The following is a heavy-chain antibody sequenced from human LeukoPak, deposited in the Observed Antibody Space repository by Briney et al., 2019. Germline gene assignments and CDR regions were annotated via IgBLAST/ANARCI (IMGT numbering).Heavy chain of an antibody. J-gene: IGHJ4*02. CDR1: GFTFSSSA. Sequence: GGSLRLSCAASGFTFSSSAMSWVRQAPVKGLEWVSGISGSGISTYYADSVKGHFTISRDNSKNTVYLQMDSLGAEDTAVYYCAKAMAGNWDYWGQGTLVTVSS. CDR2: ISGSGIST. CDR3: AKAMAGNWDY. D-gene: IGHD1-1*01. V-gene: IGHV3-23*01.